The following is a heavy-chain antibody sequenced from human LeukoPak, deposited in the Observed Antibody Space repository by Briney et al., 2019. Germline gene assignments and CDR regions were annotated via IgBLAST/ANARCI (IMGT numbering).Heavy chain of an antibody. V-gene: IGHV4-59*08. CDR1: GGSISSYY. Sequence: SETLSLTCTVSGGSISSYYWSWIRQPPGKGLEWIGYIYNSGSTKYNPSLKSRATISVDTSKNQFSLKLSSVTAADTAVYYCARGAGGDIVIVPTAMGFDYWGQGTLVTVSS. CDR2: IYNSGST. D-gene: IGHD2-2*01. J-gene: IGHJ4*02. CDR3: ARGAGGDIVIVPTAMGFDY.